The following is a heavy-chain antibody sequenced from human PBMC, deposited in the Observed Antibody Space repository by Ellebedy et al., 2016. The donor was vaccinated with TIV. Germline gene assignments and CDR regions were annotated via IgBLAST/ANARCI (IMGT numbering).Heavy chain of an antibody. J-gene: IGHJ4*02. V-gene: IGHV1-3*01. D-gene: IGHD5-24*01. CDR2: INAGNGNT. CDR3: ARVFVEMATVRPPDY. CDR1: GYTFTSYA. Sequence: ASVKVSXXASGYTFTSYAMHWVRQAPGQRLEWMGWINAGNGNTKYSQKFQGRVTMTRNTSISTAYMELSSLRSEDTAVYYCARVFVEMATVRPPDYWGQGTLVTVSS.